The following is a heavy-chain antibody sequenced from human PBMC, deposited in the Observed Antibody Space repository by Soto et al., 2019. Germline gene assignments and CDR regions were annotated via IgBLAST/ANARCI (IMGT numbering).Heavy chain of an antibody. Sequence: SVNVSCKASGGALSGYAISLVRQAPGQGLEWIGGIIPIFGTANYAQKFQGRVTITADESTSTAYMELSSLRSEDTAVYYCARERDFWSGYYPNYYYYYGMDVWGQGTTVTGSS. CDR2: IIPIFGTA. D-gene: IGHD3-3*01. CDR3: ARERDFWSGYYPNYYYYYGMDV. CDR1: GGALSGYA. J-gene: IGHJ6*02. V-gene: IGHV1-69*13.